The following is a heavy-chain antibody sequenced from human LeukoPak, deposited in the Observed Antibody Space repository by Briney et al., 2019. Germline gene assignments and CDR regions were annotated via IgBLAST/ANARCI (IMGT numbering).Heavy chain of an antibody. D-gene: IGHD3-10*01. V-gene: IGHV3-7*01. CDR1: GFTFSSYW. J-gene: IGHJ4*02. CDR3: ARDYRPMWLGELLGLDY. CDR2: IKQDGSEK. Sequence: PGGSLRLSCAASGFTFSSYWMSWVRQAPGKGLEWVANIKQDGSEKYYVDSVKGRFTISRDNAKNSLYLQMNSLRAEDTAVYYCARDYRPMWLGELLGLDYWGQGTLVTVYS.